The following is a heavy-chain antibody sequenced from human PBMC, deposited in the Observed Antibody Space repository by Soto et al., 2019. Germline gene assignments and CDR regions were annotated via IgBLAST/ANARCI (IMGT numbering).Heavy chain of an antibody. D-gene: IGHD2-2*01. J-gene: IGHJ5*02. CDR1: GFTLSNVW. V-gene: IGHV3-15*01. CDR3: STHASAGLDT. CDR2: IKSEIEGGTT. Sequence: LRLSCAASGFTLSNVWMSWVRRAPGKGLEWVGRIKSEIEGGTTDYAAPVKGRFTISRDDSRNTLYLQMNSLKTEDTAVYYCSTHASAGLDTWGQGTLVTVSS.